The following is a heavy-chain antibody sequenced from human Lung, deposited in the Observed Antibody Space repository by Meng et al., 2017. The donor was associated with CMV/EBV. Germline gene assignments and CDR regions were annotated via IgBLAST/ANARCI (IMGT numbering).Heavy chain of an antibody. J-gene: IGHJ5*02. CDR2: MNPNSGNT. CDR1: GYTIISYD. V-gene: IGHV1-8*01. D-gene: IGHD2-15*01. Sequence: AVVKKPGVSGKVYGKACGYTIISYDINWVRQVTGQGLEWMGWMNPNSGNTGYAQKFQGRVTMTRHISISTAYMELSRLRSEDRAVYYGAIGYCSGGSCPVLDPWGQGTLVTVSS. CDR3: AIGYCSGGSCPVLDP.